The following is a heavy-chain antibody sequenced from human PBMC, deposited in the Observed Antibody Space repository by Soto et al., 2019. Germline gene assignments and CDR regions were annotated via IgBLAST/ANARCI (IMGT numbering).Heavy chain of an antibody. Sequence: QVQLVESGGGVVQPGTSLRVSCVGSGFTFRSYVIHWVRQAPGKGLKGVALTSYDGSDKYYRDAVRGRFTISRDNSRNTVDLQMDNLRLEDTALYYFARWGTTGGLDVWGQGILVSV. CDR2: TSYDGSDK. D-gene: IGHD3-16*01. V-gene: IGHV3-30*19. J-gene: IGHJ1*01. CDR1: GFTFRSYV. CDR3: ARWGTTGGLDV.